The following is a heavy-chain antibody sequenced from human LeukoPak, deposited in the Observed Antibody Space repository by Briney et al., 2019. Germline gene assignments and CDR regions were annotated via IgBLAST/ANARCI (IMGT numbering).Heavy chain of an antibody. V-gene: IGHV1-58*02. J-gene: IGHJ4*02. CDR2: IVVGSGNT. Sequence: TSVKVSCKASGFTFTSSAMQWVRQARGQRLEWTGWIVVGSGNTNYAQKFQERVTITGDMSTSTAYMELTSLRSEDTAVYYCAADLNYYDSSGSGDYWGQGTLVTVSS. CDR1: GFTFTSSA. CDR3: AADLNYYDSSGSGDY. D-gene: IGHD3-22*01.